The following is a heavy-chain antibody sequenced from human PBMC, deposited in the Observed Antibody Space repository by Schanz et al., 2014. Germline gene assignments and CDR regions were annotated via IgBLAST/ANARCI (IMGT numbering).Heavy chain of an antibody. CDR2: IQYDGNTK. CDR1: GFGFSTYA. V-gene: IGHV3-30*02. CDR3: AKGAHGGSFDI. J-gene: IGHJ3*02. D-gene: IGHD3-10*01. Sequence: QVQLVESGGGAVQPGGSLRLSCAASGFGFSTYAMHWVRQAPGKGLEWVAFIQYDGNTKYYTDSVKGRFTISRDNSKNTLYLQMNSLRPEDTTVYFCAKGAHGGSFDIWGQGTMVTVSS.